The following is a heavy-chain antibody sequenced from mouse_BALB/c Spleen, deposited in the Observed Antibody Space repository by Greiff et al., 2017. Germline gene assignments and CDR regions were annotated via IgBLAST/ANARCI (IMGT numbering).Heavy chain of an antibody. J-gene: IGHJ2*01. CDR3: TRDYYGSSYGVYFDY. D-gene: IGHD1-1*01. Sequence: QVQLQQPGAELVRPGASVKLSCKASGYTFTSYWINWVKQRPGQGLEWIGNIYPSDSYTNYNQKFKDKATLTVDKSSSTAYMQLSSPTSEDSAVYYCTRDYYGSSYGVYFDYWGQGTTLTVSS. V-gene: IGHV1-69*02. CDR2: IYPSDSYT. CDR1: GYTFTSYW.